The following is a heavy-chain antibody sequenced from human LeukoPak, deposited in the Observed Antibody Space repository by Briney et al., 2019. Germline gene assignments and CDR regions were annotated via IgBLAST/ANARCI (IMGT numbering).Heavy chain of an antibody. J-gene: IGHJ6*02. D-gene: IGHD6-13*01. V-gene: IGHV1-69*04. CDR3: ARARGQQLVLDYYYGMDV. CDR2: IIPILGIA. CDR1: GGTFSSYA. Sequence: ASVKVSCKASGGTFSSYAISWVRQAPGQGLEWMGRIIPILGIANYAQKFQGRVTITADKSTSTAYMELSSLRSEDTAVYYCARARGQQLVLDYYYGMDVWGQGTTVTVSS.